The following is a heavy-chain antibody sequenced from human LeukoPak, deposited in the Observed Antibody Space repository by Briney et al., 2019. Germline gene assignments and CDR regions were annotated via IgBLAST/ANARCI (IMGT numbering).Heavy chain of an antibody. D-gene: IGHD2-21*02. CDR3: ARGGIPATAILDY. J-gene: IGHJ4*02. Sequence: PSETLSLTCAVYGGSFSGYYWSWIRQLPGKGLEWIGEINHSGSTNYNPSLKSRVTISVDTSKNQFSLKLSSVTAADTAVYYCARGGIPATAILDYWGQGTLVTVSS. CDR1: GGSFSGYY. CDR2: INHSGST. V-gene: IGHV4-34*01.